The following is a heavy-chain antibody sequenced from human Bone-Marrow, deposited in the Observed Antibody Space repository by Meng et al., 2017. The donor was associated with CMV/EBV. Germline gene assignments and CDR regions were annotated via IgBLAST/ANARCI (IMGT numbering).Heavy chain of an antibody. CDR3: ARDLTRGRLSHYYYGMDV. Sequence: ASVKVSCKASGYTFTSYYMHWVRQAPGQGLEWMGIINPSGGSTSYAQKFQGRVTMTRDTSTSTVYMELSSLRSEDTAVYYCARDLTRGRLSHYYYGMDVWGQGPTVTVSS. CDR1: GYTFTSYY. CDR2: INPSGGST. J-gene: IGHJ6*02. D-gene: IGHD3-16*02. V-gene: IGHV1-46*01.